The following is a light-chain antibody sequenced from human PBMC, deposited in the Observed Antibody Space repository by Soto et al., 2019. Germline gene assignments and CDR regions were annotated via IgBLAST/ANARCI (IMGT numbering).Light chain of an antibody. V-gene: IGKV3-20*01. J-gene: IGKJ1*01. CDR3: QHYGSTSWT. CDR2: GAS. CDR1: QSVSSTY. Sequence: ELVLTQSPGTLSLSPGERATLSCRASQSVSSTYLAWYQQKPGQAPRLLIYGASRRATGSPDRFSVSGSGTDFTLTISRLEPEDFAVYYCQHYGSTSWTFGQGTKVEI.